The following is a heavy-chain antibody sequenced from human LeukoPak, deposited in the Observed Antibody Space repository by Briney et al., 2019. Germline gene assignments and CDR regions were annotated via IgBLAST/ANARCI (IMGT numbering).Heavy chain of an antibody. CDR3: ARGRRAYYYDSRGYQRYFDL. Sequence: SETLSLTCAVSGGSISSGGYSWSWIRQPPGKGLEWIGYIYHSGSTYYNPSLKSRVTISVDTPKNQFSLKLSSVTAADTAVYYCARGRRAYYYDSRGYQRYFDLWGRGTLVTVSS. CDR1: GGSISSGGYS. CDR2: IYHSGST. J-gene: IGHJ2*01. D-gene: IGHD3-22*01. V-gene: IGHV4-30-2*01.